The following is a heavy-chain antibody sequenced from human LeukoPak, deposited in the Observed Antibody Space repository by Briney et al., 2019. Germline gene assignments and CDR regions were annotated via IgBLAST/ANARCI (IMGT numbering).Heavy chain of an antibody. CDR1: GFTFTTFW. CDR3: AGSGWQVYLDY. V-gene: IGHV3-7*01. Sequence: PGGSLRLSYAASGFTFTTFWMSWVRQAPGKGLEWVANIKQDGSERYYVDSVKGRFTISRDNAKNSLYLQMNSLRAEDTGVYYCAGSGWQVYLDYWGQGALVTVSS. J-gene: IGHJ4*02. CDR2: IKQDGSER. D-gene: IGHD6-19*01.